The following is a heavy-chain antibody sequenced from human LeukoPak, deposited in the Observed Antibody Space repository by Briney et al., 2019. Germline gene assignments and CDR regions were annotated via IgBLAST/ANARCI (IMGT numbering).Heavy chain of an antibody. V-gene: IGHV3-49*04. CDR1: GFTLGDYA. D-gene: IGHD1-26*01. Sequence: GSLSLSCIASGFTLGDYAVSWVRPAPGKGLEWVGFIRNVAYGGAPEYAASVRDRFTISRDKYKSIAYLQMNSLKTEDTGIYYCTSDTGSYLAYCGLDVWGQGTPVTVSS. J-gene: IGHJ6*02. CDR3: TSDTGSYLAYCGLDV. CDR2: IRNVAYGGAP.